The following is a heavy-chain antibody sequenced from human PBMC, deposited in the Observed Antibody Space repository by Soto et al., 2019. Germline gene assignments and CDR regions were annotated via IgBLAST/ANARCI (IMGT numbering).Heavy chain of an antibody. V-gene: IGHV3-23*01. CDR2: ITYNGDNT. D-gene: IGHD5-18*01. J-gene: IGHJ4*02. CDR1: GFTFSTYW. Sequence: SGGSLRLSCAASGFTFSTYWMHWIRQVPGKGLEWVSVITYNGDNTFYADSVKGRFTISRDNSKDTVYLQMNSPRAEDTAVYYCARYIRGPTVFYFDFWGPGVLVTVSS. CDR3: ARYIRGPTVFYFDF.